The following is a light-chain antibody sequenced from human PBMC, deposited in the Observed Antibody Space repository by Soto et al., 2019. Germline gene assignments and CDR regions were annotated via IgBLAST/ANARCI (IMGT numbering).Light chain of an antibody. J-gene: IGKJ4*01. CDR2: DAS. CDR1: QSVSSN. V-gene: IGKV3-15*01. CDR3: QQYNNWPLT. Sequence: EIVMTQSPATLSVSPGERATLSCRASQSVSSNLAWYQQKPGQAPRLLMYDASTRATGIPARFSGSGSGTEFTLTISSLQSEDFAVYSCQQYNNWPLTFGGGTKVEIK.